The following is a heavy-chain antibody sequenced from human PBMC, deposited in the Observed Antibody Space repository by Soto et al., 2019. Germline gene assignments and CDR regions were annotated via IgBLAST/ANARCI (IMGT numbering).Heavy chain of an antibody. CDR3: ARCTTVTSLYYYLGEGSYYYYGMDV. Sequence: GASVEVSCKASGYTFTSYDINWVRQATGQGLEWMGWMNPNSGNTGYAQKFQGRVTMTRNTSISTAYMELSSLRSEDTAVYYCARCTTVTSLYYYLGEGSYYYYGMDVWGQGTTVTVSS. CDR1: GYTFTSYD. CDR2: MNPNSGNT. D-gene: IGHD4-17*01. J-gene: IGHJ6*02. V-gene: IGHV1-8*01.